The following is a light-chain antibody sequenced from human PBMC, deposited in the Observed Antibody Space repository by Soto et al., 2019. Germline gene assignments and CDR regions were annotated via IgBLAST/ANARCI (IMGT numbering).Light chain of an antibody. V-gene: IGKV3-20*01. CDR1: QSVSSSY. J-gene: IGKJ1*01. CDR3: QQCGSSPS. CDR2: DTS. Sequence: EIVLTQSPGTLSLSPGERATLSCRASQSVSSSYLAWYQQKPGQAPRLLIYDTSSRATGIPDRFSGSGSGTDFTLANSRLEPEDFAVYYCQQCGSSPSFGQGTKLELK.